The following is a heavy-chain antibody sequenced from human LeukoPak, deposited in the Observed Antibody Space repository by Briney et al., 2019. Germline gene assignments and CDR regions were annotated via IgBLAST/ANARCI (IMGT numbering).Heavy chain of an antibody. D-gene: IGHD4-17*01. CDR1: GFTFSSYA. V-gene: IGHV3-23*01. CDR3: AKVRVVGDYNWFFDL. Sequence: GGSLRLSCAASGFTFSSYAMSWVRQAPGKGLEWVSAIVGSGASIYYADSVKGRFTISRDNSKNTLHLQMNSLRAEDTAIYHCAKVRVVGDYNWFFDLWGRGTLVTVSS. CDR2: IVGSGASI. J-gene: IGHJ2*01.